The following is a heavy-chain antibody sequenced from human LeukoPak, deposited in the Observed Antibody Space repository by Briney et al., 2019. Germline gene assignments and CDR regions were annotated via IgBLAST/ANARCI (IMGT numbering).Heavy chain of an antibody. D-gene: IGHD4-23*01. CDR1: RFTFTSSA. J-gene: IGHJ4*02. CDR2: IVVGSGNT. Sequence: SVKVSCKASRFTFTSSAMQWVRQARGQRLEWIGWIVVGSGNTNYAQKFQERVTITRDMSTSTAYMELSSLRSEDTAVYYCAADSGGIQLCYWGQGTLVTVSS. V-gene: IGHV1-58*02. CDR3: AADSGGIQLCY.